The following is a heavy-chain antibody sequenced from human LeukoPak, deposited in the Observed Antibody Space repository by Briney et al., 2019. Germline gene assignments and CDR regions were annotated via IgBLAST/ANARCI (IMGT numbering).Heavy chain of an antibody. CDR2: INTGSGDT. Sequence: ASVKVSCKASGYTFTSAGYTTHWVRQAPGQSLEWMGWINTGSGDTRYSQKFQARVTITRDTSASTAYMEVSSLRSEDMAVYYCARKGSDSSAFIFDYWGQGTLVTVSS. CDR1: GYTFTSAGYT. D-gene: IGHD3-10*01. V-gene: IGHV1-3*04. J-gene: IGHJ4*02. CDR3: ARKGSDSSAFIFDY.